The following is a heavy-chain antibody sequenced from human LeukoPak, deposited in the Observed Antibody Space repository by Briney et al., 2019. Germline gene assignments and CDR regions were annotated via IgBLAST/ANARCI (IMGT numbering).Heavy chain of an antibody. D-gene: IGHD3-22*01. J-gene: IGHJ4*02. V-gene: IGHV4-59*01. CDR2: IYYSGSI. CDR3: ARGDYYYDSSGYYEPTN. Sequence: SETLSLTCTVSGGSISSYYWSWIRQPPGKGLEWIGYIYYSGSINYNPSLKSRVTISVDTSKNQFSLKLSSVTAADTAVYYCARGDYYYDSSGYYEPTNWGQGTLVTVSS. CDR1: GGSISSYY.